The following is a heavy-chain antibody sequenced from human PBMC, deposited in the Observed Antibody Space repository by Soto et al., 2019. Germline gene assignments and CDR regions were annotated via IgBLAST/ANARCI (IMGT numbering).Heavy chain of an antibody. CDR3: ARDAPGHYDFWSGFLDY. Sequence: ASVKVSCKASGYTFTTYYMHWVRQAPGQGLEWMGIINPSGGSTSYAQKFQGRVTMTRDTSTSTVYMELSSLRSEDTAVYYCARDAPGHYDFWSGFLDYWGQGTLVTVS. D-gene: IGHD3-3*01. V-gene: IGHV1-46*01. CDR1: GYTFTTYY. CDR2: INPSGGST. J-gene: IGHJ4*02.